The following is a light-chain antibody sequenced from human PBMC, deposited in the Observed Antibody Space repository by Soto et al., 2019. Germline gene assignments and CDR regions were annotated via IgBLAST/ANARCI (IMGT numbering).Light chain of an antibody. CDR2: INN. Sequence: QSVLTQPPSASGAPGQWVTISCSGGSSNIAINTVNWYLQPPGTAPKLLIYINNQRPSGVSDRFSGSKSGTSASLAITGLQSEDEGDYYCAAWDDSVNGWVFGGGTKLTVL. J-gene: IGLJ3*02. CDR1: SSNIAINT. V-gene: IGLV1-44*01. CDR3: AAWDDSVNGWV.